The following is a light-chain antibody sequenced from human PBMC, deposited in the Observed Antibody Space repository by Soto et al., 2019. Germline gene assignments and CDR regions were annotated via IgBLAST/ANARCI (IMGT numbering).Light chain of an antibody. CDR1: QSVTSNF. CDR3: QQYACSPWT. V-gene: IGKV3-20*01. J-gene: IGKJ1*01. Sequence: EIVLTQSPGTLSLSPGERATLSCRASQSVTSNFLAWYQQKPGQAPSLLIYGASARAAGIPDRFSGSGTGTDFALTSSGLEPEDVAVYCCQQYACSPWTFGQGTKVEIK. CDR2: GAS.